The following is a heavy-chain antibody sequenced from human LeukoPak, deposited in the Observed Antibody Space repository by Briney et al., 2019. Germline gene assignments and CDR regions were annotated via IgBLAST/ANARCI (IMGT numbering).Heavy chain of an antibody. CDR3: ATALRGGSGYDHTQIDY. J-gene: IGHJ4*02. V-gene: IGHV1-69*06. CDR2: IIPIFGTA. CDR1: GGTFSSYA. D-gene: IGHD5-12*01. Sequence: GASVKVSCKASGGTFSSYAISWVRQAPGQGLEWMGGIIPIFGTANYAQKFQGRVTMTEDTSTDTAYMELSSLRSEDTAVYYCATALRGGSGYDHTQIDYWGQGTLVTVSS.